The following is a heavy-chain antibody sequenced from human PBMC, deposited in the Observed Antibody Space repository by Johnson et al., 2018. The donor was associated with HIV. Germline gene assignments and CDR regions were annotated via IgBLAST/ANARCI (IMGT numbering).Heavy chain of an antibody. Sequence: QVQLVESGGGLVQPGGSLRLSCAASGFTFSSYTMHWVRHVPDKGLEWVALISYDGSSKYYADSVKGRFTISRDNSKNTLYLQMNSLRAEDTALYYCAREGIALVLGRGACDIWGQGTMVTVSS. V-gene: IGHV3-30-3*01. D-gene: IGHD6-19*01. CDR2: ISYDGSSK. CDR1: GFTFSSYT. J-gene: IGHJ3*02. CDR3: AREGIALVLGRGACDI.